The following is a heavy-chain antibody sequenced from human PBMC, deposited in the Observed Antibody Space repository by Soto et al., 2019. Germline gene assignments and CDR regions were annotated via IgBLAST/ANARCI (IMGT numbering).Heavy chain of an antibody. J-gene: IGHJ4*02. CDR2: ISYGGDKT. V-gene: IGHV3-30-3*01. CDR3: ARGGRLAVALDF. CDR1: GFTFSSYA. D-gene: IGHD6-19*01. Sequence: QVQLVESGGGVVQPGRSLRLSCAASGFTFSSYAVHWVRQAPGKGLEWVALISYGGDKTYYADSVKGRFTISRDNSKNTLHLQMNSLKAEDTAVYYSARGGRLAVALDFWGQGTLVTVSS.